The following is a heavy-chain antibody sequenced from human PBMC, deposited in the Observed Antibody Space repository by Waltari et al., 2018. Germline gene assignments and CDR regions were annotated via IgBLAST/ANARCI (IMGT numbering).Heavy chain of an antibody. CDR2: ISSSSSYI. D-gene: IGHD3-22*01. CDR3: ARDHDSSGYLFDY. Sequence: EVQLVESGGGLVKPGGSLRLSCEASGFTFSSYSMNWVRQAPGKGLEWVSSISSSSSYIYYADSVKGRFTISRDNAKNSLYLQMNSLRAEDTAVYYCARDHDSSGYLFDYWGQGTLVTVSS. V-gene: IGHV3-21*01. CDR1: GFTFSSYS. J-gene: IGHJ4*02.